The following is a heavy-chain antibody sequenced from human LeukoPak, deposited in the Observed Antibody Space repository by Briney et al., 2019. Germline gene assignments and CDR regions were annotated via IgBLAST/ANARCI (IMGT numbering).Heavy chain of an antibody. Sequence: PGGSLRLSCAASGFTFSNNAMSWVRQAPGKGLEWVSAVNGSGVVTHYADSVKGRFTISRDNSKNTLYLQMNSLRAEDTAVYYCARDRAMITFGGVIVVQSFPGDYWGQGTLVTVSS. J-gene: IGHJ4*02. CDR2: VNGSGVVT. D-gene: IGHD3-16*02. CDR1: GFTFSNNA. V-gene: IGHV3-23*01. CDR3: ARDRAMITFGGVIVVQSFPGDY.